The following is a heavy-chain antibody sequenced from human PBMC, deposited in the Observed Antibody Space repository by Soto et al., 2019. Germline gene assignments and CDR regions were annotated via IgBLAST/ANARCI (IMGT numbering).Heavy chain of an antibody. J-gene: IGHJ4*02. CDR1: GDTFSSYA. CDR2: IIPIFGTA. CDR3: ARLRSTTVTTRGDY. Sequence: QIQMVQSGAEVKKPGSSVKVSCKASGDTFSSYAISWVRQAPGQGLEWMGGIIPIFGTANYAQKFQGRVTITADESTSTAYMELSSLRSEDTAVYYCARLRSTTVTTRGDYWGQGTLVTVSS. D-gene: IGHD4-17*01. V-gene: IGHV1-69*12.